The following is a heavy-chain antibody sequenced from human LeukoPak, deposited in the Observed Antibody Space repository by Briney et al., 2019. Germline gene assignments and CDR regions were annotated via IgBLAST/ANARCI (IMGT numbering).Heavy chain of an antibody. Sequence: SETLSLTCAVYGGSFSGYYWSWIRQPAGKGLEWIGRISGSGSTNYNPSLKSRVTISVDTSKNQFSLKLSSVTAADTAVYFCARGPYSYDSSGAFDIWGQGTMVTVSS. J-gene: IGHJ3*02. CDR2: ISGSGST. CDR1: GGSFSGYY. D-gene: IGHD3-22*01. V-gene: IGHV4-59*10. CDR3: ARGPYSYDSSGAFDI.